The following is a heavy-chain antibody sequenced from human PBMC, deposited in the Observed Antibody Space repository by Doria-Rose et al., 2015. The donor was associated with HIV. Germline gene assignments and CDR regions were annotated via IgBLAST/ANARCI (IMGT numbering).Heavy chain of an antibody. Sequence: QITLKESGPVLVKPTETLTLTCTVSGVSLSSPGMGVSWIRQPPGKALEWLANIFSDDERSYQTSLKSRLTLSRDTSTSRVVLTMTDMDPVDTATYYCARIKSSRWYHKYYFDFWGQGTLVIVSA. V-gene: IGHV2-26*01. CDR3: ARIKSSRWYHKYYFDF. J-gene: IGHJ4*02. CDR1: GVSLSSPGMG. CDR2: IFSDDER. D-gene: IGHD6-13*01.